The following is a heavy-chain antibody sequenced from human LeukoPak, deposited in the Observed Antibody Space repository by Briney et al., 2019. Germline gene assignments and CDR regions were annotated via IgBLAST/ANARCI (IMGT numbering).Heavy chain of an antibody. J-gene: IGHJ6*02. CDR2: ISGTSSDT. Sequence: KTGGSLRLSCAASGFTFSDFYMSWIRQAPGRGLEYISYISGTSSDTNYADSVKGRFTIPRDNAKNSLYLQMNSLRAEDTAVYYCARTAREPDVRGQGTTVTVSS. V-gene: IGHV3-11*03. CDR3: ARTAREPDV. CDR1: GFTFSDFY. D-gene: IGHD2-21*02.